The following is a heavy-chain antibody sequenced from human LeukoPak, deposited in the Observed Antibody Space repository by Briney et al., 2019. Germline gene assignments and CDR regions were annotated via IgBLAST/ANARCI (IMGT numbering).Heavy chain of an antibody. CDR2: IYYSGST. CDR3: AARDILTGLHDY. D-gene: IGHD3-9*01. J-gene: IGHJ4*02. Sequence: SETLSLTCTVSGGSISSGGYYWSWIRQHPGKGLEWIGYIYYSGSTYYNPFLKSRVTISVDTSKNQFSLKLSSVTAADTAIYYCAARDILTGLHDYWGQGTLVTVSS. V-gene: IGHV4-31*03. CDR1: GGSISSGGYY.